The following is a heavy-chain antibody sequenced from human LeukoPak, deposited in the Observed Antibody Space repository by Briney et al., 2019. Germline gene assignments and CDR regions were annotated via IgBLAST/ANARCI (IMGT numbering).Heavy chain of an antibody. CDR3: ARGRDSSGYYIAGFDP. J-gene: IGHJ5*02. CDR2: IIPIFGTA. V-gene: IGHV1-69*01. D-gene: IGHD3-22*01. CDR1: GGTFSSYA. Sequence: GASVKVSFTASGGTFSSYAISWVRQAPGQGLEWMGGIIPIFGTANYAQKFQGRVTITADESTSTAYMELSSLRSEDTAVYYCARGRDSSGYYIAGFDPWGQGTLVTVSS.